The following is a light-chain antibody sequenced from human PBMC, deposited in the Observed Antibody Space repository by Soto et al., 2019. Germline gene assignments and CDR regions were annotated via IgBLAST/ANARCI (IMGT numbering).Light chain of an antibody. J-gene: IGKJ2*01. Sequence: DIQMTQSPSSLSASVGERVTITCQASQDISNYLNWYQQKPGKAPKLLIYDASNLETGVPSRFSGSGSGTDFTFTFSSLQPEDIATYYCQQYDNLPYTFGQGTKLEIK. CDR2: DAS. CDR1: QDISNY. V-gene: IGKV1-33*01. CDR3: QQYDNLPYT.